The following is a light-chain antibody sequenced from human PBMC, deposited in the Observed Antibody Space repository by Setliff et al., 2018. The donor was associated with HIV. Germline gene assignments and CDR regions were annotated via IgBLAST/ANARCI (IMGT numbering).Light chain of an antibody. CDR1: SRDIGYFNY. CDR3: SSYTTSSILD. Sequence: SALAQPASVSGSPGQSITISCTGCSRDIGYFNYVSWYQQHPNKAPKLIIYDVNRRPSGVSDRFSGSKSGNTASLSISGLQAEDEADYYCSSYTTSSILDFGTGTKVTVL. CDR2: DVN. V-gene: IGLV2-14*03. J-gene: IGLJ1*01.